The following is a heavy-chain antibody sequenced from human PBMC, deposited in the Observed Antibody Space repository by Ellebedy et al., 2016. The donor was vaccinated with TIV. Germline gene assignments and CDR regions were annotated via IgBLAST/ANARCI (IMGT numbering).Heavy chain of an antibody. CDR3: AKDHGVAGYYFDY. D-gene: IGHD6-19*01. CDR1: GFTFDDYA. J-gene: IGHJ4*02. Sequence: SLKISXAASGFTFDDYAMHWVRQAPGKGLEWVSGISWNSGSIGYADSVKGRFTISRDNSKNTLYLQMNSLRAEDTAVYYCAKDHGVAGYYFDYWGQGTLVTVSS. V-gene: IGHV3-9*01. CDR2: ISWNSGSI.